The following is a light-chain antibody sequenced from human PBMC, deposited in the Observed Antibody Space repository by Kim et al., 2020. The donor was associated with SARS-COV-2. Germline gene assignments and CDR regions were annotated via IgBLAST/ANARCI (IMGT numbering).Light chain of an antibody. CDR1: QSVSSNY. V-gene: IGKV3-20*01. J-gene: IGKJ2*01. CDR3: QHYGGSLFT. Sequence: LSPGERAPLSCRASQSVSSNYLAWYQHKRGQAPRLLIYGVFSRAPGIPDRFSGSGSGTDFTLIISRLEPEDFAVYYCQHYGGSLFTFGQGTKLEI. CDR2: GVF.